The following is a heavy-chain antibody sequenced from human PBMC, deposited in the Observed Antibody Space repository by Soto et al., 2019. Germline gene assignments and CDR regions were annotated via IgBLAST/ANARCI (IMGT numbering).Heavy chain of an antibody. V-gene: IGHV3-9*01. Sequence: GGSLRLSCAASGFTFDDYAMHWVRQAPGKGLGWVSGISWNSGSIGYADSVKGRFTISRDNAKNSLYLQMNSLRAEDTALYYCAKMVAGSTTFDYWGQGTLVTVSS. CDR3: AKMVAGSTTFDY. CDR1: GFTFDDYA. D-gene: IGHD6-19*01. J-gene: IGHJ4*02. CDR2: ISWNSGSI.